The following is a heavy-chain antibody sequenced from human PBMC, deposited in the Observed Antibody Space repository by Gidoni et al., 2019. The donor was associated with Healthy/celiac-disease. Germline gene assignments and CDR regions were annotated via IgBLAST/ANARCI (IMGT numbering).Heavy chain of an antibody. CDR1: GGSYSGYH. CDR2: INHSGST. Sequence: QVLLQQWRAGLLKPSATPSVTCSVYGGSYSGYHWSWIRQPPGQWLEWMGEINHSGSTNYNTSLKSRVTIAVDTSKNQFTLRLSSVTAADTAVYYCARGRQRGKPNRSVDPWGQGTLVTVSS. V-gene: IGHV4-34*01. J-gene: IGHJ5*02. D-gene: IGHD3-10*01. CDR3: ARGRQRGKPNRSVDP.